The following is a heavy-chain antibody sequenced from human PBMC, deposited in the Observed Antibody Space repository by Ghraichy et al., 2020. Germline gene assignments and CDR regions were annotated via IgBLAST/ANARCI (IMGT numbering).Heavy chain of an antibody. CDR3: ARAVNYDFWSGPRFDP. J-gene: IGHJ5*02. D-gene: IGHD3-3*01. CDR2: IKQDGSEK. V-gene: IGHV3-7*03. Sequence: GGSLRLSCAASGFTFSSYWMSWVRQAPGKGLEWVANIKQDGSEKYYVDSVKGRFTISRDNAKNSLYLQMNSLRAEDTAVYYCARAVNYDFWSGPRFDPWGQGTLVTVSS. CDR1: GFTFSSYW.